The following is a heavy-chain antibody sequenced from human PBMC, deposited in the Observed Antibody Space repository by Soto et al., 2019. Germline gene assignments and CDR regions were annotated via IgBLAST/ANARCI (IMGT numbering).Heavy chain of an antibody. CDR1: GFTVSSNY. D-gene: IGHD3-10*01. Sequence: SGGSLRLSCAASGFTVSSNYMSWVRQAPGKGLEWVSVIYSGGSTYYADSVKGRFTISRDNSKNTLYLQMNSLRAEDTAVYYCARAAGVDGPGSYFPWGWLVPWGPRTVVTVSS. CDR2: IYSGGST. V-gene: IGHV3-66*01. CDR3: ARAAGVDGPGSYFPWGWLVP. J-gene: IGHJ5*02.